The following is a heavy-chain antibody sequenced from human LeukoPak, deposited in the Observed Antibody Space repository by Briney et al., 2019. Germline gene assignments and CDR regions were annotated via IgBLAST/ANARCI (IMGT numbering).Heavy chain of an antibody. CDR2: INHSGST. V-gene: IGHV4-34*01. CDR3: ARGLLGSSSWHGDWFDP. CDR1: GGSFSGYY. J-gene: IGHJ5*02. D-gene: IGHD6-13*01. Sequence: TSETLSLICAVYGGSFSGYYWSWIRQPPGKGLEWIGEINHSGSTDYNPSLKSRVTISVDTSKNQFSLKLSSVTAADTAVYYCARGLLGSSSWHGDWFDPWGQGTLVTVSS.